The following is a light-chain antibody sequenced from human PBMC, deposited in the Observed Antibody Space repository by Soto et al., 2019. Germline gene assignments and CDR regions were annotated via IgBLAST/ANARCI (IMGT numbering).Light chain of an antibody. CDR3: AAWDDILNGRV. J-gene: IGLJ3*02. Sequence: QSVLTQPPSASATPGQRVTISCSGSSSNIGGNTVNWYQQLPGTAPKLLIYKSNQRPSGVPDRFSGSKSGTSASLAISGLQAEDEADYYCAAWDDILNGRVFGGGTKLTVL. CDR2: KSN. CDR1: SSNIGGNT. V-gene: IGLV1-44*01.